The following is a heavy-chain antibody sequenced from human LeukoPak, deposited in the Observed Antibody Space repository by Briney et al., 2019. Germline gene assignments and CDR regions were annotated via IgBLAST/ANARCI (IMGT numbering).Heavy chain of an antibody. CDR2: IYSGGST. CDR3: ARGGKYSNGFAWAFDI. J-gene: IGHJ3*02. CDR1: GFTVINNY. V-gene: IGHV3-53*01. D-gene: IGHD5-18*01. Sequence: GGSLRLSCAASGFTVINNYMSWVRQAPGKGLEWVSIIYSGGSTYYADSVRGRFTISRDYSKNTLYLQMNSLRAGDTAVYYCARGGKYSNGFAWAFDIWGQGTMVTVSS.